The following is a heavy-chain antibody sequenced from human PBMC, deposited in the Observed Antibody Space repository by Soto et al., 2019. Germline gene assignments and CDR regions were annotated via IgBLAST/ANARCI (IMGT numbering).Heavy chain of an antibody. D-gene: IGHD3-10*01. V-gene: IGHV1-69*13. CDR2: IIPIFGTA. CDR1: GGTFSSYA. J-gene: IGHJ3*02. CDR3: ARDNEYVVRGVDAFDI. Sequence: VASVKVSCKASGGTFSSYAISWVRQAPGQGLEWMGGIIPIFGTANYAQKFQGRVTITADESTSTAYTELSSLRSEDTAVYYCARDNEYVVRGVDAFDIWGQGTMVTVSS.